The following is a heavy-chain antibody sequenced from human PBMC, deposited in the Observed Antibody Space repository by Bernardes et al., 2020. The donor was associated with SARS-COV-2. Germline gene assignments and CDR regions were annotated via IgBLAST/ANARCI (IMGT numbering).Heavy chain of an antibody. V-gene: IGHV3-23*01. CDR3: AKDLSWGNRHNYCFDC. Sequence: GGSLSLSCAASGFNFGSYAMSWVRQAPGKGLEWVSTFSGSGSNTYYADSVKGRFSISRDNSKNTLYLQMNSLRVDDTAVYYCAKDLSWGNRHNYCFDCWGQGSLVTVSS. J-gene: IGHJ4*02. CDR1: GFNFGSYA. CDR2: FSGSGSNT. D-gene: IGHD3-16*02.